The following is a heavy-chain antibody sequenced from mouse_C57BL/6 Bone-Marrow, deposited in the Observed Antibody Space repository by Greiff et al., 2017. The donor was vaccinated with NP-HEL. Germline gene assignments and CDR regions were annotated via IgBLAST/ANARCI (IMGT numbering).Heavy chain of an antibody. CDR3: ARNPLYYDYVYAMDY. CDR1: GFSLTSYA. D-gene: IGHD2-4*01. J-gene: IGHJ4*01. V-gene: IGHV2-9-1*01. Sequence: VQLQQSGPGLVAPSQSLSITCTVSGFSLTSYAISWVRQPPGKGLEWLGVIWTGGGTNYNSALKSRLSISKDNSKSQVFLKMNSLQTDDTARYYCARNPLYYDYVYAMDYWGQGTSVTVSS. CDR2: IWTGGGT.